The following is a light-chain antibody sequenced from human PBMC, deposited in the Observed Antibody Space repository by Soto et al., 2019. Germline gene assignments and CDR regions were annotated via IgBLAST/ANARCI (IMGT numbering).Light chain of an antibody. CDR3: SSYTSTNTLG. J-gene: IGLJ2*01. CDR2: EVS. Sequence: SVLTQPASVSGSPGQSITISCTGTSSDVGSYKYVSWYQQHPGKAPKLMIYEVSNRPSGVSNRFSGSKSGNTASLTISGLQAEDEADYYCSSYTSTNTLGFGGGTKLTVL. CDR1: SSDVGSYKY. V-gene: IGLV2-14*01.